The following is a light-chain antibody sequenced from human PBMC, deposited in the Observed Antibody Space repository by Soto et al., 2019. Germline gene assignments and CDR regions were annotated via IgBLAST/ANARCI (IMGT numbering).Light chain of an antibody. CDR1: QSVLYSSNNKNY. CDR2: WAS. CDR3: QQYFSTPPT. J-gene: IGKJ2*01. V-gene: IGKV4-1*01. Sequence: DNVMTQSPDFLAVSLNERATINCKSSQSVLYSSNNKNYLSWYQQKPGQPPKLLISWASTRESGVPDRFSGSGSGTDFALTISSLQAEDVAVYYCQQYFSTPPTFGQGTKLEIK.